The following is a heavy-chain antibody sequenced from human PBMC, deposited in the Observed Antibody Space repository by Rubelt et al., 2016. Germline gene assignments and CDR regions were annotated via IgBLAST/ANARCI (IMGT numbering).Heavy chain of an antibody. V-gene: IGHV3-30*03. CDR2: ISYDGSNK. J-gene: IGHJ6*02. CDR3: ARRIAIFVPDV. Sequence: GKGLEWVAVISYDGSNKYYADSVKGRFTISRDNSRNTLYLQMNSLRGEDAAVYFCARRIAIFVPDVWGQGTTVTVSS. D-gene: IGHD3-3*01.